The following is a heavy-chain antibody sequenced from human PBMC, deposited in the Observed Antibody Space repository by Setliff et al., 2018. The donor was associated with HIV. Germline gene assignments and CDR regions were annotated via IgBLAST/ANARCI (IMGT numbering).Heavy chain of an antibody. D-gene: IGHD5-18*01. V-gene: IGHV4-30-4*08. CDR1: GGSISSGDYY. Sequence: SETLSLTCTVSGGSISSGDYYWSWIRQPPGKGLEWIGYIYCSGSTYYNPSLKSRVTISVDTSKNQFSLKLSSVTAADTAVYYCAREGAPRGEDLKDTAMVYYYYGMDVWGQGTTVTVSS. J-gene: IGHJ6*02. CDR3: AREGAPRGEDLKDTAMVYYYYGMDV. CDR2: IYCSGST.